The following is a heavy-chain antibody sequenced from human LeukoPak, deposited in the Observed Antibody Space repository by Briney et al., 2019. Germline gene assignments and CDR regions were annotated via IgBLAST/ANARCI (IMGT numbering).Heavy chain of an antibody. J-gene: IGHJ4*02. CDR2: INPNSGGT. V-gene: IGHV1-2*02. D-gene: IGHD1-26*01. CDR1: GYTFTGYH. Sequence: GASVKVSRKGSGYTFTGYHMHWVRQAPGQGLEWMGWINPNSGGTNYAQKFQGRVTMTRDTSISTAYMELNRLKSDDTAVYYCATLLADKPHGDYWGQGTLVTVSS. CDR3: ATLLADKPHGDY.